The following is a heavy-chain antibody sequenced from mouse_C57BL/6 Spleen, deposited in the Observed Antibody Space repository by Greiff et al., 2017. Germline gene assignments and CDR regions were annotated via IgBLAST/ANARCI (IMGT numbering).Heavy chain of an antibody. V-gene: IGHV14-4*01. CDR1: GFNIKDDY. Sequence: VQLQQSGAELVRPGASVKLSCTASGFNIKDDYMPWVKQRPEQGLEWIGWIDPENGDTEYASKFQGKATITADTASNTAYLQLSSLTSEDTAVYYCTTDPPYYDGSSYWYFDVWGTGTTVTVSS. D-gene: IGHD1-1*01. CDR2: IDPENGDT. J-gene: IGHJ1*03. CDR3: TTDPPYYDGSSYWYFDV.